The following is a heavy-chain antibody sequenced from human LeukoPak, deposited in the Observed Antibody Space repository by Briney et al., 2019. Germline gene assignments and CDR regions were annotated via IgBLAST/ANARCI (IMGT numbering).Heavy chain of an antibody. D-gene: IGHD1-26*01. CDR1: GFTFSSYG. Sequence: GGSLRLSCAASGFTFSSYGMHWVRQAPGKGLEWVTFIGNDGRNKKYGDSVKGRFTISRDNSKNTLSLQLSSLRGEDTAVYYCARGPERARVGITNYYYHYMDVWGTGTMVTISS. CDR3: ARGPERARVGITNYYYHYMDV. CDR2: IGNDGRNK. J-gene: IGHJ6*03. V-gene: IGHV3-30*02.